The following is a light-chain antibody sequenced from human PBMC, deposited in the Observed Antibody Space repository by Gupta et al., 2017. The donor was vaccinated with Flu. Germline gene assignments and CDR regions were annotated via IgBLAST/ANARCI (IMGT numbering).Light chain of an antibody. CDR2: KAS. V-gene: IGKV1-5*03. CDR3: LQDNSYSPT. J-gene: IGKJ2*01. CDR1: QSIDNW. Sequence: DIQMTQSPSTLSASLGDRVTITCRASQSIDNWLAWYQQKPGKAPKLLIHKASSLESGVPSRFSGSGSGTEFTLTISSLQPDDFATYYCLQDNSYSPTFGQGTMMEIK.